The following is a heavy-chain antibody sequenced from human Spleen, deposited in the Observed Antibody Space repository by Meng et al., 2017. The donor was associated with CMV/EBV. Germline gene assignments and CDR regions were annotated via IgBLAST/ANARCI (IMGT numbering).Heavy chain of an antibody. Sequence: ASVKVSCKASGYTFTSYGISWVRQAPGQGLEWMGWISGYNGNTNSAQNLQGRVTMTTDTSTSTAYMELRGLRSDDTAVYYCARDAGTIAVSGIGDYWGQGTLVTVSS. CDR3: ARDAGTIAVSGIGDY. D-gene: IGHD6-19*01. CDR1: GYTFTSYG. V-gene: IGHV1-18*01. CDR2: ISGYNGNT. J-gene: IGHJ4*02.